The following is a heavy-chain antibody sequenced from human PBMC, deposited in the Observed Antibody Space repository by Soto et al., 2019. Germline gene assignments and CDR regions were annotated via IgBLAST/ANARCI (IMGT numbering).Heavy chain of an antibody. D-gene: IGHD1-1*01. CDR3: ARGGLEDHWNDDWFDP. Sequence: QVQLVQSGAEVKKPGASVKVSCKASGYTFTSYDINWVRQATGQGLEWMGWMNPNSGNTGYAQKFQGRVTMTRNTSISTAYMELSSLRSEDTSVYYCARGGLEDHWNDDWFDPWGQGTLVTVSS. J-gene: IGHJ5*02. CDR1: GYTFTSYD. V-gene: IGHV1-8*01. CDR2: MNPNSGNT.